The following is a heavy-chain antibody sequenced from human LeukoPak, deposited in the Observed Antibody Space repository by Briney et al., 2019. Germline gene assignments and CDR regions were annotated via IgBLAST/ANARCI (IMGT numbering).Heavy chain of an antibody. J-gene: IGHJ4*02. CDR1: GLTFRNAW. D-gene: IGHD4-17*01. V-gene: IGHV3-15*01. CDR3: TTDHGDYEIY. CDR2: IKSETDGGTT. Sequence: GGSLRLSCAASGLTFRNAWMSWVRQAPGKGLEWVGRIKSETDGGTTDYAAPVKGRFTISRDDSKSMLYLQMNSLKTEDTAVYYCTTDHGDYEIYWGQGTLVTVSS.